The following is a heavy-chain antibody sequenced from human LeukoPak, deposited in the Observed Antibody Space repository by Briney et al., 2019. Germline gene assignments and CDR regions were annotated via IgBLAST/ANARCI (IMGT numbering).Heavy chain of an antibody. CDR3: ARQSCSNTSCSYLDY. J-gene: IGHJ4*02. D-gene: IGHD2-2*01. Sequence: SETLSLTCTVSGGAISSSSYYWGWVRQPPGKGLEWIGSIYYSGSTYYNPSLKSRVPVSVDTSKNQFSLKLGSVTAADTAVYYCARQSCSNTSCSYLDYWGQGTLVTVSS. CDR1: GGAISSSSYY. CDR2: IYYSGST. V-gene: IGHV4-39*01.